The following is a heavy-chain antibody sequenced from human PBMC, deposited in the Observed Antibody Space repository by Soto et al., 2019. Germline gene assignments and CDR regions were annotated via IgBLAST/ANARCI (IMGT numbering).Heavy chain of an antibody. D-gene: IGHD3-10*01. CDR3: PRAPHFYFGSGFDY. V-gene: IGHV4-31*03. CDR1: GGSISSGDYS. CDR2: ISYSGST. J-gene: IGHJ4*02. Sequence: QVQLQESGPGLVKPSQTLSLTCTVSGGSISSGDYSWSWIRQHPGKGLEWIGDISYSGSTYYSPSLQIRLTISLDTSKNHFSRNLSSSTAADTAVYYCPRAPHFYFGSGFDYWGQGSLVTVSS.